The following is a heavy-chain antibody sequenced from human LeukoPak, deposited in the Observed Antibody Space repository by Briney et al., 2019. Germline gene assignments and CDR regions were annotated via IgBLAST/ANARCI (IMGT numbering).Heavy chain of an antibody. CDR3: ARFDIVVVVAATGALDY. CDR1: GFTFSSYS. D-gene: IGHD2-15*01. CDR2: ISYDGSNK. Sequence: PGGSLRLSCAASGFTFSSYSMNWVRQAPGKGLEWVAVISYDGSNKYYADSVKGRFTISRDNSKNTLYLQMNSLRAEDTAVYYCARFDIVVVVAATGALDYWGQGTLVTVSS. V-gene: IGHV3-30*03. J-gene: IGHJ4*02.